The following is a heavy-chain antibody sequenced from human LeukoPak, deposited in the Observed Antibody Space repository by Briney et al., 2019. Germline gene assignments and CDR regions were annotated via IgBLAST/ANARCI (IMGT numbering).Heavy chain of an antibody. Sequence: GRSLRLSCAASGFTFDGYAMRWVRQAPGKGLEWVSGISWNSGSIGYADSVKGRFTISRDNAKNSLYLQMNSLRAEDTALYYCAKGRDKYQLLSKNWFDPWGQGTLVTVSS. V-gene: IGHV3-9*01. CDR1: GFTFDGYA. J-gene: IGHJ5*02. CDR2: ISWNSGSI. D-gene: IGHD2-2*01. CDR3: AKGRDKYQLLSKNWFDP.